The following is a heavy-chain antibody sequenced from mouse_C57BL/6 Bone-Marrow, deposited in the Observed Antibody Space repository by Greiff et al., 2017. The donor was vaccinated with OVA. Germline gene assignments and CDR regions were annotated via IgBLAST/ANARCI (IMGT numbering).Heavy chain of an antibody. Sequence: EVMLVESGAGLVKPGGSLKLSCAASGFTFSSYAMSWVRQTPEKRLEWVAYISSGGDYIYYADPVKGRFTISRDNARNTLYLQMSSLKSEDTAMYYCTRDPAYAMDYWGQGTSVTVSS. CDR2: ISSGGDYI. CDR1: GFTFSSYA. V-gene: IGHV5-9-1*02. CDR3: TRDPAYAMDY. J-gene: IGHJ4*01.